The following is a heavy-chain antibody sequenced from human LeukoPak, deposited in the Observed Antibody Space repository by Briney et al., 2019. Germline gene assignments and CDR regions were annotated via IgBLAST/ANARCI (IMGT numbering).Heavy chain of an antibody. J-gene: IGHJ4*02. Sequence: ASVKVSCKTSGYTFTSYGISWVRQAPGQGLEWMGWISAYNGNTNYAQKLQGRVTVTRDTSTSTVHMELSGLRSEDTAVYYCARDQKAFDYWGQGTLVTVSS. CDR2: ISAYNGNT. CDR3: ARDQKAFDY. CDR1: GYTFTSYG. V-gene: IGHV1-18*01.